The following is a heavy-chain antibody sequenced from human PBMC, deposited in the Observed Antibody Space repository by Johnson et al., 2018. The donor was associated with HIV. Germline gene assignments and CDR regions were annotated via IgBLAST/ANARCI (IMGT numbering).Heavy chain of an antibody. Sequence: VKLVESGGGLVQPGGSLRLSCAASGFSFSTYWVSWVRQAPGKGLEWVANIKQDGSEKHYVDSVKGRFTISRDNAKNSLYLQMNSLRAEDTALYYCAKDFEGYPNAFDIWGQGTMVTVSS. D-gene: IGHD2-2*01. V-gene: IGHV3-7*05. CDR1: GFSFSTYW. CDR2: IKQDGSEK. CDR3: AKDFEGYPNAFDI. J-gene: IGHJ3*02.